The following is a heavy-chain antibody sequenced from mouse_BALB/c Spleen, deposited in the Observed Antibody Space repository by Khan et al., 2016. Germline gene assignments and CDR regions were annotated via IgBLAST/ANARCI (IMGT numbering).Heavy chain of an antibody. CDR2: INTYTGEP. CDR1: GYTFTNYG. V-gene: IGHV9-3-1*01. Sequence: QIQLVQSGPELKKPGETVKISCKASGYTFTNYGMNWVKQAPGKGLKWMGWINTYTGEPTYADDFKGRFAFSLETSASTAYLQINNLKNEDTATYFCASEPYAMDYWGQGTSVTVSS. J-gene: IGHJ4*01. CDR3: ASEPYAMDY.